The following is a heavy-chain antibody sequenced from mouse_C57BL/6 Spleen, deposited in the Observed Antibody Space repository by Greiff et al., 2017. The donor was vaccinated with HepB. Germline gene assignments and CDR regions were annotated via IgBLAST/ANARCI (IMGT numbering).Heavy chain of an antibody. D-gene: IGHD1-1*01. CDR2: IYPGSGNT. Sequence: QVTLKESGAELVRPGASVKLSCKASGYTFTDYYINWVKQRPGQGLEWIARIYPGSGNTYYNEKFKGKATLTAEKSSSTAYMQLSSLTSEDSAVYFCARGGYGTPFAYWGQGTLVTVSA. J-gene: IGHJ3*01. CDR3: ARGGYGTPFAY. V-gene: IGHV1-76*01. CDR1: GYTFTDYY.